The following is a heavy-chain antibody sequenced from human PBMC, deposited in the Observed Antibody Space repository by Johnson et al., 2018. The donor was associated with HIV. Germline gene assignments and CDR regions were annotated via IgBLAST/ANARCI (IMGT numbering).Heavy chain of an antibody. V-gene: IGHV3-11*01. CDR1: GFTFSDYY. CDR2: ISSSGSTI. J-gene: IGHJ3*02. CDR3: HDFWSGQGVDI. D-gene: IGHD3-3*01. Sequence: QVQLVESGGGLVKPGGSLRLSCAASGFTFSDYYMNWIRQAPGKGLEWVSYISSSGSTIYYAASVKGRFTISRDNAKNSLYLQMNSLSAEDTAMYYCHDFWSGQGVDIWGQGTMVTVSS.